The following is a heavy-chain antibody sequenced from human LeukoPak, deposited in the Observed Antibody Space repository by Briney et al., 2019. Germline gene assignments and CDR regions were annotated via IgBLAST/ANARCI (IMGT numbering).Heavy chain of an antibody. V-gene: IGHV3-48*03. J-gene: IGHJ5*02. D-gene: IGHD6-13*01. CDR3: ARGLASSNWPHWFDP. CDR1: GFTFSTYE. CDR2: ISPRGRTI. Sequence: GGSLRLSCAASGFTFSTYEMNWVRQAPGKGLEWVAYISPRGRTISYADSVKCRFTISRDNAKNSLYLQMNSLRVEDTAVYHCARGLASSNWPHWFDPWGQGTLVSVSS.